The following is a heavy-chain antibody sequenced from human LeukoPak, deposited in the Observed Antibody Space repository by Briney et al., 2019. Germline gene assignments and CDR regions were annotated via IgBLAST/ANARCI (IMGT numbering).Heavy chain of an antibody. Sequence: SQTLSLTCTVSGGSISSGGYYWSWIRQHPGKGLEWIGYIYYSGSTYYNPSLKSRVTISVDTSKNQFSLKLSSVTAADTAVYYCAQMWGGVPHPVRGVIDYWGQGTLVTVSS. J-gene: IGHJ4*02. CDR2: IYYSGST. CDR1: GGSISSGGYY. CDR3: AQMWGGVPHPVRGVIDY. V-gene: IGHV4-31*03. D-gene: IGHD3-10*02.